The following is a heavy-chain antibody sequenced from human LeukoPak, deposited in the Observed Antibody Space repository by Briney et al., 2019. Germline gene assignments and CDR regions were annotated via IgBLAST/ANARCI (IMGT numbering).Heavy chain of an antibody. V-gene: IGHV3-30*18. CDR3: AKDLSPERFGELFDY. CDR2: ISYDGSNK. Sequence: GGSLRLSCAASGFTFSSYGMHWVRQAPGKGLEWVAVISYDGSNKYYADSVKGRFTISRGNSKNTLYLQMNSLRAEDTAVYYCAKDLSPERFGELFDYWGQGTLVTVSS. CDR1: GFTFSSYG. J-gene: IGHJ4*02. D-gene: IGHD3-10*01.